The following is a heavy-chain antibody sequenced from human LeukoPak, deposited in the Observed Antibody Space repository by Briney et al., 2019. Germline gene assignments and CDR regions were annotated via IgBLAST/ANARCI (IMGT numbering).Heavy chain of an antibody. J-gene: IGHJ4*02. CDR2: ISAYNGNT. D-gene: IGHD3-3*01. CDR3: ARHDFWSGYYTNDY. Sequence: ASVKVSCRASGYTFTSYGISWVRQAPGQGLEWMGWISAYNGNTNYAQKLQGRVTMTTDTSTSTAYMELRSLRSDDTAVYYCARHDFWSGYYTNDYWGQGTLVTVSS. CDR1: GYTFTSYG. V-gene: IGHV1-18*01.